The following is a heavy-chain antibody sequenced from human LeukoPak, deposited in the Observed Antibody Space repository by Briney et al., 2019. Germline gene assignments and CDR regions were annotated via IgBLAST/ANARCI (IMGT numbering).Heavy chain of an antibody. D-gene: IGHD1-1*01. CDR3: ARSRGRPTD. J-gene: IGHJ4*02. V-gene: IGHV4-39*07. CDR1: GGSISSSSYY. Sequence: SETLSLTCTVSGGSISSSSYYWGWIRQPPGKGLEWIGSIYYSGSTNYNPSLKSRVTISVDTSKNQFSLKLSSVTAADTAVYYCARSRGRPTDWGQGTLVTVSS. CDR2: IYYSGST.